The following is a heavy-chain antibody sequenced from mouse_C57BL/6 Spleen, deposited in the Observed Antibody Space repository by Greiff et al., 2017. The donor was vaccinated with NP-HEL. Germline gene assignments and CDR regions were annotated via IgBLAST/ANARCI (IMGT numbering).Heavy chain of an antibody. CDR3: ASDGYDGGVYAMDY. V-gene: IGHV1-82*01. CDR2: IYPGDGDT. Sequence: QVQLQQSGPELVKPGASVKISCKASGYAFSSSWMNWVKQRPGKGLEWIGRIYPGDGDTNYNGKFKGKATLTADKSSSTAYMQLSSLTSEDSAVYFCASDGYDGGVYAMDYWGQGTSVTVSS. CDR1: GYAFSSSW. J-gene: IGHJ4*01. D-gene: IGHD2-2*01.